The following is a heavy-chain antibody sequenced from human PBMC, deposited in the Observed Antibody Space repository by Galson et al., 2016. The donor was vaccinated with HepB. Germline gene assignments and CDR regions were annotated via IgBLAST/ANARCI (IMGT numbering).Heavy chain of an antibody. V-gene: IGHV4-34*01. D-gene: IGHD6-6*01. CDR2: INHRGST. CDR1: GGSFSGSY. CDR3: AREDSSSVLFFDY. J-gene: IGHJ4*02. Sequence: SETLSLTCAVYGGSFSGSYWSWIRQPPGKGLEWIGEINHRGSTDYNPSLKSRVTISVDTSKNQFSLKLNSVTAADTAVYYCAREDSSSVLFFDYWGQGTLVTVSS.